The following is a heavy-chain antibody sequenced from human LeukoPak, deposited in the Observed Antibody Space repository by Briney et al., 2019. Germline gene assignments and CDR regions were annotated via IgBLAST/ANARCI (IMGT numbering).Heavy chain of an antibody. D-gene: IGHD6-19*01. J-gene: IGHJ6*02. V-gene: IGHV1-2*02. CDR1: GYTFTGYY. CDR2: INPNSGGT. Sequence: GASVKVSCKASGYTFTGYYMHWVRQAPGQGLEWMGWINPNSGGTNYAQKFQGGVTMTRDTSISTAYMELSRLRSDDTAVYYCARSGGIAVAGANRNYYYGMDVWGQGTTVTVSS. CDR3: ARSGGIAVAGANRNYYYGMDV.